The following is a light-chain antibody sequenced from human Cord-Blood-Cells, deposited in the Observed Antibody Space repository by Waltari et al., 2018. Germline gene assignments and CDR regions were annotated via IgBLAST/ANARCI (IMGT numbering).Light chain of an antibody. Sequence: DIVMTQSPLSLPVPPGEPASISCSTRQTLLPSNGYNYLDWYLQKPGQSPQLLIYLGSNRASGVPDRFSGSGSGTDFTLKISRVEAEDVGVYYCMQALQTPVTFGQGTKVEIK. V-gene: IGKV2-28*01. J-gene: IGKJ1*01. CDR3: MQALQTPVT. CDR1: QTLLPSNGYNY. CDR2: LGS.